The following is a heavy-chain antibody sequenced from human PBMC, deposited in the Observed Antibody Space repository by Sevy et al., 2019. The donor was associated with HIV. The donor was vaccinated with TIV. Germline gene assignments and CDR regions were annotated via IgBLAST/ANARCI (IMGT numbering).Heavy chain of an antibody. J-gene: IGHJ5*02. CDR3: AREQRSSSRGLRSGWFDP. V-gene: IGHV1-2*02. CDR1: GYTFTGYY. CDR2: INPNSGGT. D-gene: IGHD6-13*01. Sequence: ASVKVSCKASGYTFTGYYMHWVRQAPGQGLEWMGWINPNSGGTNYAQKFQGRVTMTRDTSISTAYMELSRLRSDDTAVYYCAREQRSSSRGLRSGWFDPWGQGTLVTVSS.